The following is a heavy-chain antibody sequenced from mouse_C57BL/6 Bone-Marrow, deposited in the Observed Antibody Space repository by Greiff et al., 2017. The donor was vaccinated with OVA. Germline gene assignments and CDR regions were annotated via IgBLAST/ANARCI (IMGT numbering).Heavy chain of an antibody. CDR2: ISYSGST. V-gene: IGHV3-8*01. CDR1: GYSIPSDY. D-gene: IGHD2-3*01. J-gene: IGHJ2*01. Sequence: VHVKQSGPGLAKPSQTLSLTCSVTGYSIPSDYWNWIRKFPGNKLEYMGYISYSGSTYYNPSLKSRISITRDTSKNQYYLQLNSVTTEDTATYYCARIYDGYYDYFDYWGQGTTLTVSS. CDR3: ARIYDGYYDYFDY.